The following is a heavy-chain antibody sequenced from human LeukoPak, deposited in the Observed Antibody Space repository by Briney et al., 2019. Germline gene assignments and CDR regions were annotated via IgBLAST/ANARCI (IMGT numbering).Heavy chain of an antibody. CDR2: IYYSGST. D-gene: IGHD6-19*01. CDR3: ARLGRGIAVALDYYYGMDV. J-gene: IGHJ6*02. V-gene: IGHV4-39*01. Sequence: SETLSLTCTVSGGSISSSSYYWGWLRQPPGKGLEWNASIYYSGSTYYNPSLKSRVTISVDTSKNQFSLKLSSVTAADTAAYYCARLGRGIAVALDYYYGMDVWGQGTTVTVSS. CDR1: GGSISSSSYY.